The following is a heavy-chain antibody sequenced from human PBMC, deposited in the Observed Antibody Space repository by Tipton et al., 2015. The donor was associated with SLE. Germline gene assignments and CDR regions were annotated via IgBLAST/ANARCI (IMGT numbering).Heavy chain of an antibody. D-gene: IGHD1-1*01. CDR3: ARAPGLERSYYYYYYIDV. CDR2: INHSGST. Sequence: TLSLTCALYGGSFSGYYWNWIRQPPGKGLEWIGEINHSGSTNYNPSLKSRVTMSVDTSKNQFSLKLSSVTAADTAVYYCARAPGLERSYYYYYYIDVWDKGTTFTVSS. J-gene: IGHJ6*03. V-gene: IGHV4-34*01. CDR1: GGSFSGYY.